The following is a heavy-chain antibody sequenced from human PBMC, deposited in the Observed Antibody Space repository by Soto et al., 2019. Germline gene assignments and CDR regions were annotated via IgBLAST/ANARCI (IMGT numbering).Heavy chain of an antibody. CDR3: ARAPMVLTRSYFDS. V-gene: IGHV4-59*01. CDR1: DGSISNFY. Sequence: SETLSLTCTVSDGSISNFYWSWIRQPPGKGLEWIGYISSSGNTNYNPSLRSRVSISVDTSKNQFSLNLTSVTAADTAVYYCARAPMVLTRSYFDSWGQGTPVTVSS. J-gene: IGHJ4*02. D-gene: IGHD3-22*01. CDR2: ISSSGNT.